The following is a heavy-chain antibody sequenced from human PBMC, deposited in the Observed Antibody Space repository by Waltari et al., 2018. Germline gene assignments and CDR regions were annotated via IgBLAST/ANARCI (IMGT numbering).Heavy chain of an antibody. V-gene: IGHV3-30*18. CDR3: AKGDCGSDCYYFQH. D-gene: IGHD2-21*02. J-gene: IGHJ1*01. CDR2: ISSDGSNE. CDR1: GFITG. Sequence: QVQLVESGGGVVQPGRSLRLSCTASGFITGMYWVRQAPGKGLEWVALISSDGSNERYADSAKGRFTISRDSSKNTLYLQMNSLRPEDTAVYYCAKGDCGSDCYYFQHWGQGTLVVVSS.